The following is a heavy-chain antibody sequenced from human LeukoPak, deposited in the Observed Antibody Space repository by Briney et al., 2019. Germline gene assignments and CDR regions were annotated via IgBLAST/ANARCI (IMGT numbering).Heavy chain of an antibody. Sequence: SETLSLTCAVSGDSISSDYWSWIRQPPGKGLEWIGTLSHSGSSYYNPSLKSRVTISVDTSKNQFSLNLSSVTAADTAVYYCARSTPGKNWFDPWGQGTLVTVSS. J-gene: IGHJ5*02. D-gene: IGHD3-10*01. CDR1: GDSISSDY. CDR2: LSHSGSS. CDR3: ARSTPGKNWFDP. V-gene: IGHV4-38-2*01.